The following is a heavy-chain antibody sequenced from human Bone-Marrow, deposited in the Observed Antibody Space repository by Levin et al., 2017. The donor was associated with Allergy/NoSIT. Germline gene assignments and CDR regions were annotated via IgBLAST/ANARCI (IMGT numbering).Heavy chain of an antibody. CDR3: ARDSGAAGDYVWGSHFDF. CDR1: GYTFTRYY. CDR2: INSGRGGT. V-gene: IGHV1-46*01. D-gene: IGHD3-16*01. J-gene: IGHJ4*02. Sequence: ASVKVSCKASGYTFTRYYIHWVRQAPGQGLEWMGIINSGRGGTEYAQKFQGRVTMTRDTSTSTVYMDLSSLRSEDAAVYYCARDSGAAGDYVWGSHFDFWGQGTLVSVSS.